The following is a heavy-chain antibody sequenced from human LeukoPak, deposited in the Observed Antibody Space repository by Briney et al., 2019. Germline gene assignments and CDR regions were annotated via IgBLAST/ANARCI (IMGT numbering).Heavy chain of an antibody. CDR1: GYTFTSYY. CDR3: ARVHDSSSEGRYYYGSLEGPRT. J-gene: IGHJ4*02. CDR2: INPSGGST. D-gene: IGHD3-10*01. V-gene: IGHV1-46*01. Sequence: ASVKVSCKASGYTFTSYYMHWVRQAPGQGLEWMGIINPSGGSTSYAQKFQGRVTMTRDTSTSTVYMELSSLRSEDTAVYYCARVHDSSSEGRYYYGSLEGPRTWGQGTLVTVSS.